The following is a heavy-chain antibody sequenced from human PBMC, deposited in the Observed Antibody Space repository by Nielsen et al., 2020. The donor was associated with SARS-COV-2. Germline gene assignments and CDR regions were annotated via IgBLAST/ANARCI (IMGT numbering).Heavy chain of an antibody. CDR1: GYAFSRYA. V-gene: IGHV3-9*01. D-gene: IGHD3-10*01. CDR3: AKDFYGSGSYYYYYMDV. Sequence: SLKISCAASGYAFSRYAMHWVRQAPGKGLEWVSGISWNSGSIGYADSVKGRFTISRDNAKNSLYLQMNSLRAEDTALYYCAKDFYGSGSYYYYYMDVWGKGTTVTVSS. J-gene: IGHJ6*03. CDR2: ISWNSGSI.